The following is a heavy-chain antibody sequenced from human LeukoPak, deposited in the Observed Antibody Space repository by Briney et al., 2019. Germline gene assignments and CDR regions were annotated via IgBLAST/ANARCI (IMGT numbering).Heavy chain of an antibody. CDR1: GFTFSSYG. V-gene: IGHV3-33*06. CDR3: AKEYDFWSGDIDY. D-gene: IGHD3-3*01. Sequence: GRSLRLSCAASGFTFSSYGMHWVRQAPGKGLEWVAVIWYDGSNKYYADSVKGRFTISRDNSKNTLYLQMNSLRAEDTAVYYCAKEYDFWSGDIDYSGQGTLVTVSS. CDR2: IWYDGSNK. J-gene: IGHJ4*02.